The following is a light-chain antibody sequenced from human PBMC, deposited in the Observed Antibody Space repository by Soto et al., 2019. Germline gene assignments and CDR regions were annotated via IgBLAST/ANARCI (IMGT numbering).Light chain of an antibody. CDR2: DAS. CDR3: QQRSNWPT. V-gene: IGKV3-11*01. J-gene: IGKJ3*01. Sequence: EIVLTQSPATLSLSPGERATLSCRASQSVSSYLAWYQQKPGQAPRLLIYDASNRATGIPARFSGSGSGTDFTFTISSLEPEDFAVYYCQQRSNWPTFGPGTKVDI. CDR1: QSVSSY.